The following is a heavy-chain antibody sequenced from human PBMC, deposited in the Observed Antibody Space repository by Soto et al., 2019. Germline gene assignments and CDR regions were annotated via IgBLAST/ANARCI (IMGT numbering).Heavy chain of an antibody. CDR2: IYYSGST. J-gene: IGHJ5*02. Sequence: PSETLSLTCTVSGGSISSYYWSWIRQPPGKGLEWIGYIYYSGSTNYNPSLKSRVTISVDTSKNQFSLKLSSVTAADTAVYYCARGISQWLVNNWFDPWGQGTLVTVSS. V-gene: IGHV4-59*01. CDR1: GGSISSYY. CDR3: ARGISQWLVNNWFDP. D-gene: IGHD6-19*01.